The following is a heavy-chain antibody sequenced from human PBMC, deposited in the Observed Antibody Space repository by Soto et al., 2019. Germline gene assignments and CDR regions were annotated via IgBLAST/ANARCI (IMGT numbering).Heavy chain of an antibody. D-gene: IGHD2-2*02. Sequence: GESLKISCKGSGYSFSNYWIAWVRQMAGKGLEWMGVIYPGDSDTRYSPSFQGQVTISADKSISTAYLQWSSLKASDTAMYYCARGDSSYTFFDYWGQGSLVIVSS. J-gene: IGHJ4*02. CDR2: IYPGDSDT. CDR1: GYSFSNYW. V-gene: IGHV5-51*01. CDR3: ARGDSSYTFFDY.